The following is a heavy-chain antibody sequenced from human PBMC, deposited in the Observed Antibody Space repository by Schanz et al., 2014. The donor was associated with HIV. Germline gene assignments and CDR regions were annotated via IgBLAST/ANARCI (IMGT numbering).Heavy chain of an antibody. CDR2: ISYDGSNK. D-gene: IGHD3-22*01. CDR3: ASPLLYDSLDV. V-gene: IGHV3-30*03. CDR1: GFIFSSYA. J-gene: IGHJ6*02. Sequence: VQLVESGGGLVQPGRSLRLSCAASGFIFSSYAMSWVRLAPGKGLEWVAVISYDGSNKYYADSVKGRFTISRDNSKNSLYLQMNSPRAEDTAVYYSASPLLYDSLDVWGQGTTVTVSS.